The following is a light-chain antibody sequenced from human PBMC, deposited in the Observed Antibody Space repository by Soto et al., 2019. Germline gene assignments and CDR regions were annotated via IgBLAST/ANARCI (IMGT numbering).Light chain of an antibody. V-gene: IGLV1-40*01. CDR1: SSNIGAGYD. CDR3: QSYDTRLSGKV. CDR2: GNI. J-gene: IGLJ3*02. Sequence: QSVLTQPPSVSGAPGQGVTISCTGSSSNIGAGYDVHWYQQFPGTAPKLLIYGNINRPSGVPDRFSGSKSGTSASLAITGLQAEDEADYYCQSYDTRLSGKVFGGGTKVTVL.